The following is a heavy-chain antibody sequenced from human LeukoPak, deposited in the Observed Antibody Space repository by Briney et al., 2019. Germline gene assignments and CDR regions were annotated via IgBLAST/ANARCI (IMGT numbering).Heavy chain of an antibody. Sequence: GGSLRLSCAASGFTVSSNYMSWVRQAPGRGLEWVANIKQDESEKYYVDSVKGRFTLSRDNAKNSLYLQMNSLRAEDTAVYYCVRAMDVWGQGTTVTVSS. CDR2: IKQDESEK. J-gene: IGHJ6*02. V-gene: IGHV3-7*03. CDR1: GFTVSSNY. CDR3: VRAMDV.